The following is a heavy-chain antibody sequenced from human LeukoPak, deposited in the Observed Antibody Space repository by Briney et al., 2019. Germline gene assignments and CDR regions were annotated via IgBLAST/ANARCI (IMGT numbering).Heavy chain of an antibody. V-gene: IGHV3-7*01. D-gene: IGHD2-2*01. Sequence: GGSLRLSCAASGFTFSSYAMSWVRQAPGKGLEWVANIKQDGSEKYYVDSVKGRFTISRDNAKNSLYLQMNSLRAEDTAVYYCARDGEDIVVVPAAIVDYFDYWGQGTLVTVSS. J-gene: IGHJ4*02. CDR3: ARDGEDIVVVPAAIVDYFDY. CDR2: IKQDGSEK. CDR1: GFTFSSYA.